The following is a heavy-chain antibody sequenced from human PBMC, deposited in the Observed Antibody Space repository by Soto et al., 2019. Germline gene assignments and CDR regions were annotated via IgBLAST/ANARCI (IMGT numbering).Heavy chain of an antibody. J-gene: IGHJ4*02. D-gene: IGHD6-13*01. V-gene: IGHV3-48*01. CDR2: ISLSSGTI. CDR3: ARDFGQLSY. Sequence: GGSLRLSCAASGFTFSSYSMNWVRQAPGKGLEWVSYISLSSGTIYYADSVKGRFTISRDNAKNSLYLQMNSLRAEDTAVYYCARDFGQLSYWGQGTLVTVSS. CDR1: GFTFSSYS.